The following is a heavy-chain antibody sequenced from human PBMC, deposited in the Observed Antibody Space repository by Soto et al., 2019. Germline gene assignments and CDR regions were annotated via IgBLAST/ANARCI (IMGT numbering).Heavy chain of an antibody. CDR2: ISVYNGNT. J-gene: IGHJ5*02. Sequence: QVQLIQSGTEVKKPGASVKVSCKASGYTFTSDGISWVRQAPGQGLGWMGWISVYNGNTNYAQKLQGRVTMTTDTSTNTAYMELRTLRSDDTAVYYCVRDNDYRFDPWGQGTLVTVPS. D-gene: IGHD4-17*01. CDR3: VRDNDYRFDP. V-gene: IGHV1-18*04. CDR1: GYTFTSDG.